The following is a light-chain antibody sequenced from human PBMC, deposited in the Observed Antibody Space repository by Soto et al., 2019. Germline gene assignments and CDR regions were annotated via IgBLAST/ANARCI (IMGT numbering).Light chain of an antibody. J-gene: IGKJ5*01. CDR1: QSVTSN. CDR3: QQYNNWPPIT. Sequence: EIVLTQSPGTLSLSPGERATLSCWASQSVTSNSAWYQQQRGQAPRLLIYAASTRATGVPARFSGSGSGTEFTLTISSLQSEDFAVYYCQQYNNWPPITFGQGTRL. V-gene: IGKV3D-15*01. CDR2: AAS.